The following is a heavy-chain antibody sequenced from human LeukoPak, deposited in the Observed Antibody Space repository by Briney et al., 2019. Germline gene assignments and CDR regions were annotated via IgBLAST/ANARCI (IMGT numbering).Heavy chain of an antibody. CDR2: IYTSGST. CDR3: ARSIAAAPGY. Sequence: KPSQTLSLTCTVSGGSISSGSYYWSWIRQPAGKGLEWIGRIYTSGSTNYNPSLKSRVTISVDTSKNQFSLKLSSVTAADTAVYYCARSIAAAPGYWGQGTLVTVSS. J-gene: IGHJ4*02. V-gene: IGHV4-61*02. D-gene: IGHD6-13*01. CDR1: GGSISSGSYY.